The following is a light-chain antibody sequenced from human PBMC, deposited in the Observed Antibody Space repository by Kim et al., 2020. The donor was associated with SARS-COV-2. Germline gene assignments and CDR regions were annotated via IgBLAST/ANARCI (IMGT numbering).Light chain of an antibody. CDR2: GAS. CDR3: QQYGSSSYT. J-gene: IGKJ2*01. Sequence: SPGERATLSCRASQSVSSSYLAWYQQKPGQAPRLLIYGASSRATGIPDRFSGSGSGTEFTLTISRLEPEDFAVYYCQQYGSSSYTFGQGTKLEI. CDR1: QSVSSSY. V-gene: IGKV3-20*01.